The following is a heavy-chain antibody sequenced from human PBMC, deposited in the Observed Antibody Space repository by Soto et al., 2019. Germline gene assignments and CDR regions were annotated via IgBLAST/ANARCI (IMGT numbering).Heavy chain of an antibody. J-gene: IGHJ4*02. V-gene: IGHV3-30-3*01. CDR1: GFTFSSYA. Sequence: GGSLRLSCAASGFTFSSYAMHWVRQAPGKGLEWVAVISYDGSNKYYADSVKGRFTISRDNSKNTLYLQMNSLRAEDTAVYYCARIPMLAAYFDYWGQGTLVTVSS. D-gene: IGHD2-8*01. CDR3: ARIPMLAAYFDY. CDR2: ISYDGSNK.